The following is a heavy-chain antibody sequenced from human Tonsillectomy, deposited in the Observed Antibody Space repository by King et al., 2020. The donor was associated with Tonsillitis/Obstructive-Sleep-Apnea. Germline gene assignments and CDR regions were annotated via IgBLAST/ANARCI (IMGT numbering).Heavy chain of an antibody. Sequence: LQLQESGPGLVKPSQTLSLTCTVSGGSISSGGYYWSWIRQHPGKGLEWIGYTYYSGSTYYNPSLKSRVTISVDTSKNQFSLKLSSVTAADTAVYYCARVRYCSGGSCSAPSGFDLWGRGTLVTVSS. CDR1: GGSISSGGYY. CDR2: TYYSGST. V-gene: IGHV4-31*03. CDR3: ARVRYCSGGSCSAPSGFDL. J-gene: IGHJ2*01. D-gene: IGHD2-15*01.